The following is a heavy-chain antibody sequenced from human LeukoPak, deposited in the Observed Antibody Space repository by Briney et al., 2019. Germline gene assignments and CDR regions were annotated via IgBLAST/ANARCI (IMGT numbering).Heavy chain of an antibody. CDR1: GFTFSSYW. Sequence: GGSLRLSCAASGFTFSSYWMHWVRHAPGKGLVWISRTNSDGSSTSYVDSVKGRFTISRDNAKNTLYLQMNSLRAEDTAVYYCARSRAMDYWGQGTLVTVSS. D-gene: IGHD2-2*01. CDR3: ARSRAMDY. CDR2: TNSDGSST. J-gene: IGHJ4*02. V-gene: IGHV3-74*01.